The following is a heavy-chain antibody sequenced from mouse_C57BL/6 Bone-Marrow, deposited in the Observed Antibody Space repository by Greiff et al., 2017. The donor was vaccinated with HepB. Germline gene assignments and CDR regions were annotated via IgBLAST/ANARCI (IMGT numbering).Heavy chain of an antibody. CDR2: IYPGDGDT. J-gene: IGHJ1*03. Sequence: QVQLKESGPELVKPGASVKISCKASGYAFSSSWLNWVKQRPGKGLEWIGRIYPGDGDTNYNGKFKGKATLTADKSSSTAYMQLSSLTSEDSAVYFCASPAYYSNYVWYFDVWGTGTTVTVSS. CDR1: GYAFSSSW. D-gene: IGHD2-5*01. CDR3: ASPAYYSNYVWYFDV. V-gene: IGHV1-82*01.